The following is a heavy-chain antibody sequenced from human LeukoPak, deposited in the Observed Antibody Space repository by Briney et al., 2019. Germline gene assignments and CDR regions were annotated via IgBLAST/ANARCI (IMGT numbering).Heavy chain of an antibody. V-gene: IGHV3-21*01. D-gene: IGHD2-15*01. CDR3: ARTVVAATLDTFDI. CDR2: ISSISSYI. Sequence: KTGGSLRLSCAVSGFTFSSYTMNWVRQAPGKGLEWVSSISSISSYIYYADSVKGRFTISRDNAKNSLYLQMNSLRAEDTAVYYCARTVVAATLDTFDIWGQGTMVTVSS. J-gene: IGHJ3*02. CDR1: GFTFSSYT.